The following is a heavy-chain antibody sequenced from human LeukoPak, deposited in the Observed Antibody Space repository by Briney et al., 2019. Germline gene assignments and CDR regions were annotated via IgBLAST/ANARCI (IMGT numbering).Heavy chain of an antibody. CDR1: GYTFTSYG. V-gene: IGHV1-18*01. Sequence: ASVKVSCKASGYTFTSYGISWVRQAPGQGLEWMGWISAYNGNTNYAQKLQGRVTMTTDTSTSTAYMELRSLRSDDTAVYYCARGAGGDILTGYLPRGDDYWGQGTLVTVSS. D-gene: IGHD3-9*01. CDR2: ISAYNGNT. J-gene: IGHJ4*02. CDR3: ARGAGGDILTGYLPRGDDY.